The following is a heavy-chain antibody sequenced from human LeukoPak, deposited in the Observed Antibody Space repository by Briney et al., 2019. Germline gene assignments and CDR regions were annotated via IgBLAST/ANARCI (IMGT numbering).Heavy chain of an antibody. D-gene: IGHD3-22*01. J-gene: IGHJ5*02. CDR2: IKQDGSEK. V-gene: IGHV3-7*01. Sequence: GGSLRLSCAASGFTFSSYWMSWVRQAPGKGLEWVANIKQDGSEKYYVDSVKGRFTISRDNAKNSLYLQMNSLRAEDTAVYYCASHYYDSSGYPDWFDPWGQGTPVTVSS. CDR3: ASHYYDSSGYPDWFDP. CDR1: GFTFSSYW.